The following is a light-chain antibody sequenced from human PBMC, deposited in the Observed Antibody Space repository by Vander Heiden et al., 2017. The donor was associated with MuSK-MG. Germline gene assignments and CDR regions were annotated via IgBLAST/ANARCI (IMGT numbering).Light chain of an antibody. J-gene: IGLJ1*01. CDR3: SSYTSSSSQV. CDR2: DVS. V-gene: IGLV2-14*03. CDR1: SSDVGGYNF. Sequence: QSALTQPASVSGSPGQSITISCTGTSSDVGGYNFVSWYQQHPDKAPKLMIYDVSNRPSGVSNRFSGSKSGNTSSLTISGLQAEDEADYYCSSYTSSSSQVFGSGTKFNVL.